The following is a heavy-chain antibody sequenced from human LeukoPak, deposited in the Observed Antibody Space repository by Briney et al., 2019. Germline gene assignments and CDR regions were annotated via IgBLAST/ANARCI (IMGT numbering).Heavy chain of an antibody. J-gene: IGHJ4*02. CDR1: GGSISSYY. D-gene: IGHD4/OR15-4a*01. Sequence: SETLSLTCTVSGGSISSYYWSWIRQPPGKGLEWIGYIYYSGSTNYNPSLKSRVTISVDTSKNQFSLKLSSVTAADTAVYYCAREDRDYGALGYWGQGTLVTVSS. CDR2: IYYSGST. V-gene: IGHV4-59*12. CDR3: AREDRDYGALGY.